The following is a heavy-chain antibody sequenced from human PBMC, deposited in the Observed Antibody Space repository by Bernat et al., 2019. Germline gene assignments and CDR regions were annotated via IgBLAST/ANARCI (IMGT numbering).Heavy chain of an antibody. J-gene: IGHJ4*02. D-gene: IGHD3-22*01. Sequence: QVQLVESGGGVVQPGRSLRLSCAASGFTFSSYGMHWVRQAPGKGLEWVAVISYDGSNKYYADSVKGRFTISRDNSKNTLYLQMNSLRAEDTAVYYCAKDRGYYDSSGWDYWRQRTLVTVSS. CDR2: ISYDGSNK. CDR3: AKDRGYYDSSGWDY. CDR1: GFTFSSYG. V-gene: IGHV3-30*18.